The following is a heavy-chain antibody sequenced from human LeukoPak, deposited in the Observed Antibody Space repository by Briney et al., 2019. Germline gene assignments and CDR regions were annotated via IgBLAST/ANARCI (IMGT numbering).Heavy chain of an antibody. CDR2: INPSSGGT. D-gene: IGHD6-13*01. J-gene: IGHJ4*02. V-gene: IGHV1-2*06. CDR3: ARSSRSRSGYYFDY. Sequence: GASVKVSCKASGYTFIDYYIHWVRQAPGQGLEWMGRINPSSGGTNYAQKFQGRVTMTRDTSTSTVYMELSSLRSEDTAVYYCARSSRSRSGYYFDYWGQGTLVTVSS. CDR1: GYTFIDYY.